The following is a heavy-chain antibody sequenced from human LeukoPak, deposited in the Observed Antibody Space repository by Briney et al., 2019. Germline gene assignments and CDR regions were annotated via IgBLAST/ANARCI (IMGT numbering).Heavy chain of an antibody. D-gene: IGHD2-21*02. Sequence: ASVKVSCKASGGTFSSYAISWVRQAPGQGLEWMGGIIPIFGTANYAQKFQGRVTITADESTSTAYMELSGLRSEDTAVYYCATLAYCGGDCYSYFDYWGQGTLVTVSS. V-gene: IGHV1-69*13. J-gene: IGHJ4*02. CDR2: IIPIFGTA. CDR3: ATLAYCGGDCYSYFDY. CDR1: GGTFSSYA.